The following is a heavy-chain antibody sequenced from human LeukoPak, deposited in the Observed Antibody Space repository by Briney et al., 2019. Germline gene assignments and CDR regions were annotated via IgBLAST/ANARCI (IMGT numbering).Heavy chain of an antibody. Sequence: ASETLSLTCTVSGGSISSGSYYWSWIRQPAGKGLEWIGRIYTSGSTNYNPSLKSRVTISVDTSKNQFSLKLSSVTAADTAVYYCARAPNDFWSGWGAKNWFDPWGQGTLVTVSS. CDR3: ARAPNDFWSGWGAKNWFDP. D-gene: IGHD3-3*01. CDR1: GGSISSGSYY. J-gene: IGHJ5*02. V-gene: IGHV4-61*02. CDR2: IYTSGST.